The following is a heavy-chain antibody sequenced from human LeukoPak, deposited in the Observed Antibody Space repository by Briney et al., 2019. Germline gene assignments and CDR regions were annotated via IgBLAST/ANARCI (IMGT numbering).Heavy chain of an antibody. D-gene: IGHD1-26*01. Sequence: SETLSLTCTVSGYSISSGYYWGWIRQPPGKGLEWIGTIYHSGNTYYNPSLASRVIILVDTSKNEFSLQLSSVTAADTAVYYCARRTYSGSYLYFDYWGQGTLVTVSS. CDR2: IYHSGNT. CDR1: GYSISSGYY. V-gene: IGHV4-38-2*02. J-gene: IGHJ4*02. CDR3: ARRTYSGSYLYFDY.